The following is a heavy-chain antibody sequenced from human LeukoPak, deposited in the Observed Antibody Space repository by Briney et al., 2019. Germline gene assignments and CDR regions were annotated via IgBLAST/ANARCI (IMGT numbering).Heavy chain of an antibody. V-gene: IGHV3-11*04. Sequence: GGSLRLSCVASGFTLSDYYMSWIRQAPGKGLEWISFISSSGSTKYYADSVKGRFTTSRDTTQNSLYLQMNSLRADDTALYYCARERTPKHYYGSGTYDRYFDHWGQGTLVTVSS. CDR3: ARERTPKHYYGSGTYDRYFDH. CDR1: GFTLSDYY. D-gene: IGHD3-10*01. J-gene: IGHJ4*02. CDR2: ISSSGSTK.